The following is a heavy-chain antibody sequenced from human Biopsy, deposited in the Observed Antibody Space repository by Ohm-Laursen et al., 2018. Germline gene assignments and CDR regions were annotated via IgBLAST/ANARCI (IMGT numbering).Heavy chain of an antibody. CDR1: GYTFTSYG. CDR3: ARERGGYKRTDY. CDR2: INTYSGNT. D-gene: IGHD5-24*01. V-gene: IGHV1-18*01. J-gene: IGHJ4*02. Sequence: SVKVSCKASGYTFTSYGISWVRQAPGQGLEWMGWINTYSGNTNYAQNLQGRVTMTTDTSTSTAYMELGSLRSDDTAVYYCARERGGYKRTDYWGQGTLVTASS.